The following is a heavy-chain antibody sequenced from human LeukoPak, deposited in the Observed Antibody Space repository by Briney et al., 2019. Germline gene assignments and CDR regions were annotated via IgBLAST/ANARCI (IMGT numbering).Heavy chain of an antibody. V-gene: IGHV3-48*01. CDR2: ISSSSSTI. J-gene: IGHJ4*02. Sequence: GGSLRLSCAASGFTFSSYSMNWVRQAPGKGLEWVSYISSSSSTIYYADSVKGRFTISRDNAKNSLYLQMNSLRAEDTAVYYCARGPSSSGYCWGQGTLVTVSS. D-gene: IGHD3-22*01. CDR1: GFTFSSYS. CDR3: ARGPSSSGYC.